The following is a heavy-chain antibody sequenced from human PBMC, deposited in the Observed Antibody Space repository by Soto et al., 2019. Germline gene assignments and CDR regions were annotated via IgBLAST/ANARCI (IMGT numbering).Heavy chain of an antibody. D-gene: IGHD3-3*01. CDR3: ARGIWSGYYSDFAY. CDR1: GYTFTGYY. Sequence: ASVKVSCKASGYTFTGYYMHWVRQAPGQGLEWMGWINPNSGGTNYAQKFQGRVTMTRDTSISTAYMELSRLRSDDTAVYYCARGIWSGYYSDFAYWGQGTLVTVSS. CDR2: INPNSGGT. V-gene: IGHV1-2*02. J-gene: IGHJ4*02.